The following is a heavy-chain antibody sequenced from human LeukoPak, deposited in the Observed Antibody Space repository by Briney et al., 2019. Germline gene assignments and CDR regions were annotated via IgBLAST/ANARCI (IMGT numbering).Heavy chain of an antibody. CDR3: ARGPDIAVAVSPNFDY. D-gene: IGHD6-19*01. Sequence: VASVKVSCKASGYTFTSYGISWVRQAPGQGLEWMGWISAYNGNTNYAQKLQGRVTMTTDTSTSTAYMELRSLRSDDAAVYYCARGPDIAVAVSPNFDYWGQGTLVTVSS. CDR2: ISAYNGNT. CDR1: GYTFTSYG. J-gene: IGHJ4*02. V-gene: IGHV1-18*01.